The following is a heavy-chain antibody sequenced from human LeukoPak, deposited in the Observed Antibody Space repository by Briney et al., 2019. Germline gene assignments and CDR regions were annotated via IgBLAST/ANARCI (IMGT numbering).Heavy chain of an antibody. CDR1: GYTFTSHG. Sequence: AASVKVSCTAAGYTFTSHGFIWLRQAPGQGLEWMGWITVNNGYTKYAQELQGRVTMTTDTSTSTAYMELRSLRSDDTAVYYCAKVHCISTNCNHIWTYFDYWGQGTLVTVSS. D-gene: IGHD2-2*01. CDR2: ITVNNGYT. V-gene: IGHV1-18*01. J-gene: IGHJ4*02. CDR3: AKVHCISTNCNHIWTYFDY.